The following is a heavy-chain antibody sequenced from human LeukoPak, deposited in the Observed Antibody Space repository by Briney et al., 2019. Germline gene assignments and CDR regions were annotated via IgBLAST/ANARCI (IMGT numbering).Heavy chain of an antibody. CDR2: ISYDESNK. V-gene: IGHV3-30-3*01. Sequence: GGSLRLSCAASGFTFSSYAMHWVRQAPGKGLEWVAVISYDESNKYYAGSGKGRFTISRDDSRNTLYLQMNSLRAEDTAIYYCAKGGGYGRGYLFESNWFDRWGEGTLVTVSS. CDR3: AKGGGYGRGYLFESNWFDR. D-gene: IGHD2-15*01. CDR1: GFTFSSYA. J-gene: IGHJ5*02.